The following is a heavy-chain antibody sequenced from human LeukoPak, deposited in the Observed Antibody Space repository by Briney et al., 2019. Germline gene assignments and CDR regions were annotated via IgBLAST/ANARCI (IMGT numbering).Heavy chain of an antibody. CDR1: GFSFTNAW. CDR3: ASATDVWELDHFDY. J-gene: IGHJ4*02. CDR2: LKSRVDGGAA. D-gene: IGHD3/OR15-3a*01. V-gene: IGHV3-15*01. Sequence: GGSLRLSCAASGFSFTNAWMNWVRLAPGKGLEWVGRLKSRVDGGAADYAAPVKGRFTISRDDSKDTLYLQMNSLKTEDTAVYYCASATDVWELDHFDYWGQGTLVTVSS.